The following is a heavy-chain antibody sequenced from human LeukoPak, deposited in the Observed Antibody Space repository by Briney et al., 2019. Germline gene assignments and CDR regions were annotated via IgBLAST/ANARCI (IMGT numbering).Heavy chain of an antibody. CDR1: GGSISGHY. D-gene: IGHD3-10*01. CDR2: FYTSGSP. Sequence: SETLSLTCFVSGGSISGHYWSWIRQPAGKGLEWIGRFYTSGSPSYNPSLKSRVTMSVDTSRNQFSLKLTSVTAADTALYYCAVWSSTDLRWNDPSDIWGQGTMVTVSS. J-gene: IGHJ3*02. V-gene: IGHV4-4*07. CDR3: AVWSSTDLRWNDPSDI.